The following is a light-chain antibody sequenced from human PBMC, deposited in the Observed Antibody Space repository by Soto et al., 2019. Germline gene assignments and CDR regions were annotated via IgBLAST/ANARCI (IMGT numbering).Light chain of an antibody. Sequence: EIVLTQSPVTLSWSPGERDNISGTGIQSVSSSYLAWYQQKPGQAPRLLIYGASTRATGIPARFSGSGSGTEFTLTISSLQSEDFAVYYCQQYNNWPPWTFGQGTKVDIK. J-gene: IGKJ1*01. V-gene: IGKV3-15*01. CDR1: QSVSSSY. CDR3: QQYNNWPPWT. CDR2: GAS.